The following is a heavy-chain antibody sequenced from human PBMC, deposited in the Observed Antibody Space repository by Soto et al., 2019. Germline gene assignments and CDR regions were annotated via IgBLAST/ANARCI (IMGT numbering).Heavy chain of an antibody. CDR3: DQDLVFTGGDGFDI. V-gene: IGHV4-31*02. D-gene: IGHD1-1*01. CDR2: IYYSGNT. Sequence: QVRLQEWGPGLVKPSQTLSLNCSVSGGSITTGGRYWSWIRQLPGKGLVWIGDIYYSGNTYYNGSLKSRVTISVEAAKHQFSLKLSSVTAADTAVYYCDQDLVFTGGDGFDIWGQGRLVTVSS. CDR1: GGSITTGGRY. J-gene: IGHJ3*02.